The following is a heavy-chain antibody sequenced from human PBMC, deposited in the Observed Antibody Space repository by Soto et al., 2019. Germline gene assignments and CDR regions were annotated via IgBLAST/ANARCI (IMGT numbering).Heavy chain of an antibody. CDR3: ARDPVRGLQFPPDY. V-gene: IGHV3-66*01. J-gene: IGHJ4*02. Sequence: GGSLRLSCAAAGFSVSTSHISWVRQAPGKGLEWVSVIYSGGATHYAVSVKGRLIISRDKSKNTLYLQMNSLRAEDTAVYYCARDPVRGLQFPPDYWGQGTLVTVS. CDR2: IYSGGAT. CDR1: GFSVSTSH. D-gene: IGHD5-12*01.